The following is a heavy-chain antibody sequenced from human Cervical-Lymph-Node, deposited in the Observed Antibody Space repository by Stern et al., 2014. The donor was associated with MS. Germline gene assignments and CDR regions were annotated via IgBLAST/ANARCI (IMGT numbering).Heavy chain of an antibody. CDR1: GGSINSCGYY. CDR3: ARGARYSDSSGYYFYFDY. CDR2: IYYTGSA. V-gene: IGHV4-31*03. D-gene: IGHD3-22*01. Sequence: QLQLQESGPGLVKPSQTLPLTCIVSGGSINSCGYYWSWIRQYPGKGLEWIGYIYYTGSAYYDPSLKSRLSMSIDTSKNQFSLNLNSVTAADTAVYYCARGARYSDSSGYYFYFDYWGQGTLVTVSS. J-gene: IGHJ4*02.